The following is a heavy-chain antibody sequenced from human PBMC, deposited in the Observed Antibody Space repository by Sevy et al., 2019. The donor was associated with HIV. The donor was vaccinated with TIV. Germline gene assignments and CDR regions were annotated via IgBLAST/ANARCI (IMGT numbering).Heavy chain of an antibody. D-gene: IGHD2-21*01. CDR1: GFSYSSYG. CDR2: IQYDGSNK. V-gene: IGHV3-30*02. J-gene: IGHJ4*02. Sequence: GGSLRLSCAASGFSYSSYGMHWVRQAPGKGLEWVVYIQYDGSNKDYADSVKGRFTISRDNSKNTLDLQMNSLRVEDTAVYYCVKEGGGEGGDHWGQGTLVTVS. CDR3: VKEGGGEGGDH.